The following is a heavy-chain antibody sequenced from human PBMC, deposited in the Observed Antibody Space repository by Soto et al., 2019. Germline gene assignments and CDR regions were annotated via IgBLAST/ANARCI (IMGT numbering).Heavy chain of an antibody. V-gene: IGHV1-46*01. CDR3: ARDPTQLLWFGEFPQPPFDY. D-gene: IGHD3-10*01. J-gene: IGHJ4*02. Sequence: ASVKVSCKASGYTFTTYYMHWVRQAPGQGLEWMGIINPSGGSTSYAQKFQGRVTMTRDTSTSTVYMELSSLGSEDTAVYYCARDPTQLLWFGEFPQPPFDYWGQGTLVTVSS. CDR1: GYTFTTYY. CDR2: INPSGGST.